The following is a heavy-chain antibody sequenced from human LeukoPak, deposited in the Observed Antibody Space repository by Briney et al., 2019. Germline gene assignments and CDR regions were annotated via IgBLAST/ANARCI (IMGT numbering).Heavy chain of an antibody. CDR2: ISGSGGST. J-gene: IGHJ4*02. Sequence: PGGSLRLSCAVSGITLSNYGMSWVRQAPGKGLEWVAGISGSGGSTNYADSVKGRFTISRDNPKNTLYLQMNSLTVEDTAVYFCAKEATGSGWSPPTTDWGQGTLVTVSS. V-gene: IGHV3-23*01. CDR3: AKEATGSGWSPPTTD. CDR1: GITLSNYG. D-gene: IGHD6-19*01.